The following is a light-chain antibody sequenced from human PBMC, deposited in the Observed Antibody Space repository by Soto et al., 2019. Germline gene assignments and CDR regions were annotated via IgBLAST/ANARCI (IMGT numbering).Light chain of an antibody. CDR1: SSAVGGYNY. CDR2: EVS. CDR3: SSYTTSSTYV. V-gene: IGLV2-14*01. J-gene: IGLJ1*01. Sequence: QSALTQPASVSGSPGQSITISCTGTSSAVGGYNYVSWYQQHPGKAPKLMIYEVSNRPSGVSNRFSGSKSGNTASLSISGLQAEAEADDYCSSYTTSSTYVFGIGTKLTVL.